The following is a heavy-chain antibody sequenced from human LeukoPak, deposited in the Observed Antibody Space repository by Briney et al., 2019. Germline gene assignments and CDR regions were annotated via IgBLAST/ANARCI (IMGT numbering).Heavy chain of an antibody. CDR1: GGSFSGYY. D-gene: IGHD7-27*01. J-gene: IGHJ4*02. CDR2: INHSGST. CDR3: ARDELGFDY. Sequence: SETLSLTCAVYGGSFSGYYWSWIRQPPGRGLEWIGEINHSGSTNYNPSLKSRVTISVDTSKNQFSLKLSSVTAADTAVYYCARDELGFDYWGQGTLVTVSS. V-gene: IGHV4-34*01.